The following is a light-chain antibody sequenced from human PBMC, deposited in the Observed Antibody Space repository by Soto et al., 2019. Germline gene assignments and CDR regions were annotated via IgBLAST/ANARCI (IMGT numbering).Light chain of an antibody. CDR1: QTLSSF. V-gene: IGKV3-11*01. Sequence: EIVLTQSPATLSLSPGERATLSCRASQTLSSFLSWYQQKPVQAPRLLIYDTSNRATGIPARFSGSGSGTDFTLTISSLEPEDFAIYYCHQRRDWSLTFGGGTEVEIK. CDR2: DTS. J-gene: IGKJ4*01. CDR3: HQRRDWSLT.